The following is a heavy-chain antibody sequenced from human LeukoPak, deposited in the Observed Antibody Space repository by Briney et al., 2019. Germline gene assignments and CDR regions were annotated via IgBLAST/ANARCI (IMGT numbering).Heavy chain of an antibody. CDR1: GGSISSSSYY. V-gene: IGHV4-39*06. J-gene: IGHJ4*01. Sequence: KPSETLSLTCTVSGGSISSSSYYWGWIRQPPGKGLEWIGSIYYSGSTYYNPARKSRVTISVETSKNQFALKLHSVTAADTAVYYCARLQATVTIHAYFDYWGQGTLVTVSS. CDR3: ARLQATVTIHAYFDY. D-gene: IGHD4-17*01. CDR2: IYYSGST.